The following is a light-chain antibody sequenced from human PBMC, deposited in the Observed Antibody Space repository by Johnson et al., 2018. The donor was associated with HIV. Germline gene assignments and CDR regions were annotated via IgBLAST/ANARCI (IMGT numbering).Light chain of an antibody. CDR3: GTWDSRLSATG. V-gene: IGLV1-51*02. CDR2: ENS. Sequence: QSVLTQPPSVSAAPGQKVTISCSGSSSNIGNKYVSWYQQLPGTAPKLLIYENSKRPSGIPDRFSGSRSGTSATLGITGIQTGDEADYYCGTWDSRLSATGFGTGTKFTVL. J-gene: IGLJ1*01. CDR1: SSNIGNKY.